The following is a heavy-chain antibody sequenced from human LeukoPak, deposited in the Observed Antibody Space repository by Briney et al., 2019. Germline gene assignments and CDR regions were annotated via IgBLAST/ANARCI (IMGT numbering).Heavy chain of an antibody. CDR3: ARDPTMIVVVTDAFDI. D-gene: IGHD3-22*01. J-gene: IGHJ3*02. Sequence: PGGSLRLSCAASGFTFSSYWMSWVRQAPGKGLEWVANIKQDGSEKYYVDSVKGRFTISRDNAKNSLYLQMNSLRAEDTAVYYCARDPTMIVVVTDAFDIWGQGTMVTVSS. CDR2: IKQDGSEK. V-gene: IGHV3-7*01. CDR1: GFTFSSYW.